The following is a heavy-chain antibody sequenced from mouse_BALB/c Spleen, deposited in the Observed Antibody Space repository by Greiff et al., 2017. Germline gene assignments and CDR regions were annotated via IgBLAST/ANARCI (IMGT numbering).Heavy chain of an antibody. Sequence: SGAELARPGASVKLSCKASGYTFTSYWMQWVKQRPGQGLEWIGAIYPGDGDTRYTQKFKGKATLTADKSSSTAYMQLSSLASEDSAVYYCARSTAYWGQGTLVTVSA. CDR1: GYTFTSYW. J-gene: IGHJ3*01. CDR3: ARSTAY. CDR2: IYPGDGDT. V-gene: IGHV1-87*01.